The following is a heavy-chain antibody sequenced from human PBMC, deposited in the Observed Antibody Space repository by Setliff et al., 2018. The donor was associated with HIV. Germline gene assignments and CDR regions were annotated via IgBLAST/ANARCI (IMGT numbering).Heavy chain of an antibody. V-gene: IGHV3-23*01. J-gene: IGHJ4*02. Sequence: PGGSLRLSCAASGFTFSNFAMSWVRQAPGKGLEWVSGISSSGGSTYYADSVKGRFTISRDNSKNTLYLQMNSLRAEDTAVYYCATSLMGQYFYYWGQGTLVTVSS. CDR3: ATSLMGQYFYY. D-gene: IGHD3-10*01. CDR2: ISSSGGST. CDR1: GFTFSNFA.